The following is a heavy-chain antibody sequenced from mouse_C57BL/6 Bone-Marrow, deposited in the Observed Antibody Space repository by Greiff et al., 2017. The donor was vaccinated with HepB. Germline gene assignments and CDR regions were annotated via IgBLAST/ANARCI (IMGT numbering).Heavy chain of an antibody. CDR1: GFTFSDYG. J-gene: IGHJ4*01. Sequence: DVMLVESGGGLVKPGGSLKLSCAASGFTFSDYGMHWVRQAPEKGLEWVAYISSGSSTIYYADTVKGRFTISRDNAKNTLFLQMTRLRSEDTAMYYCARGWDGAMDYWGQGTSVTVSS. D-gene: IGHD4-1*01. V-gene: IGHV5-17*01. CDR2: ISSGSSTI. CDR3: ARGWDGAMDY.